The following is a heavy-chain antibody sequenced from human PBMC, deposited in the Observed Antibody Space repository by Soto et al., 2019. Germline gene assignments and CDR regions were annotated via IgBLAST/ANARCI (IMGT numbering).Heavy chain of an antibody. CDR1: GGSISSYY. CDR2: IYYSGST. J-gene: IGHJ4*02. Sequence: SETLSLTCTVSGGSISSYYWSWIRQPPGKGLEWIGYIYYSGSTNYNPSLKSRVTISVDTSKNQFSLKLSSVTAADTAVYYCARGEILLGIHYWGQGTLVTVSS. V-gene: IGHV4-59*01. D-gene: IGHD2-8*02. CDR3: ARGEILLGIHY.